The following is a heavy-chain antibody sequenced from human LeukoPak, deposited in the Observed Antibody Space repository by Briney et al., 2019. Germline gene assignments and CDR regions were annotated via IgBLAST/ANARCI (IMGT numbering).Heavy chain of an antibody. J-gene: IGHJ3*02. Sequence: ASVKVSCKASGGTFSSYAISWVRQAPGQGLEWMGGIIPIFGTANYAQKFQGRVTITTDESTSTAYMELSSLRSEDTAVYYCATAYSGSPYDAFDIWGQGTMVTVSS. CDR2: IIPIFGTA. V-gene: IGHV1-69*05. D-gene: IGHD1-26*01. CDR1: GGTFSSYA. CDR3: ATAYSGSPYDAFDI.